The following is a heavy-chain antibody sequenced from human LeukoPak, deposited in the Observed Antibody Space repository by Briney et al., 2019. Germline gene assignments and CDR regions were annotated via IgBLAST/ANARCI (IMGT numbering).Heavy chain of an antibody. CDR1: GYTFTGYY. CDR2: INPNSGGT. V-gene: IGHV1-2*02. J-gene: IGHJ4*02. CDR3: ARPRYSGSYDYFGY. Sequence: SVKVSCKASGYTFTGYYMHWVRQAPGQGLEWMGWINPNSGGTNYAQKFQGRVTMTRDTSISTAYMELRSLRSDDTAVYYCARPRYSGSYDYFGYWGQGTLVTVSS. D-gene: IGHD1-26*01.